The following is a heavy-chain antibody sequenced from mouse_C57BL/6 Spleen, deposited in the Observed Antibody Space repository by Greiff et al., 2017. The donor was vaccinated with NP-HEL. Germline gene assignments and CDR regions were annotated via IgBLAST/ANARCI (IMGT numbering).Heavy chain of an antibody. CDR1: GYTFTSYW. V-gene: IGHV1-74*01. J-gene: IGHJ4*01. Sequence: QVQLQQPGAELVKPGASVKVSCKASGYTFTSYWMHWVKQRPGQGLEWIGRIHPSDSATNYNQKFKGKATLTVDKSSSTAYMQLSSLTSEDSAVYYCANSYGNYAMDYWGQGTSVTVSS. CDR2: IHPSDSAT. D-gene: IGHD2-1*01. CDR3: ANSYGNYAMDY.